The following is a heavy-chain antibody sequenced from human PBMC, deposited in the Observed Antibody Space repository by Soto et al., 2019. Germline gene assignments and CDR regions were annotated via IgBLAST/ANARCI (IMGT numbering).Heavy chain of an antibody. V-gene: IGHV4-30-4*01. CDR1: VGCISIGDYY. CDR2: IYYSGST. CDR3: ARYNWNSHYFDY. J-gene: IGHJ4*02. Sequence: SETLSLTCIFSVGCISIGDYYWSWIRQPPGKGLEWIGYIYYSGSTYYNPSLKSRVTISVDTSKNQFSLKLSSVTAADTAVYYCARYNWNSHYFDYWGQGTLVTVSS. D-gene: IGHD1-7*01.